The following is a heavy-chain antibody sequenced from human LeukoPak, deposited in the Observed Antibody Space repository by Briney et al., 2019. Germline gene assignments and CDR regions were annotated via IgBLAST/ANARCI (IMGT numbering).Heavy chain of an antibody. D-gene: IGHD6-13*01. V-gene: IGHV1-69*04. CDR3: AGPLIAAAGTYFDY. CDR2: IIPILGIA. CDR1: GGTFSSYA. Sequence: ASVKVSCKASGGTFSSYAISWVRQAPGQGLEWMGRIIPILGIANYAQKFQGRVTITADKSTSTAYMELSSLRSEDTAVYCCAGPLIAAAGTYFDYWGQGTLVTVSS. J-gene: IGHJ4*02.